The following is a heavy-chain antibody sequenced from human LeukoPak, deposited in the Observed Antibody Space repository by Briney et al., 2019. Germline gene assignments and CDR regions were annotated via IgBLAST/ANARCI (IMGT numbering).Heavy chain of an antibody. V-gene: IGHV3-7*03. J-gene: IGHJ4*02. D-gene: IGHD3-10*01. CDR3: ATVTYYYGSGSLYFFDF. CDR1: GFTFSSYW. Sequence: GGSLRLSCAASGFTFSSYWMSWVRQAPGKGLEWVANIKQDGSEKYYVDSVKGRFTISRDNAKNSLYLQMNSLRAEDTAMYYCATVTYYYGSGSLYFFDFWGQGTLVTVSS. CDR2: IKQDGSEK.